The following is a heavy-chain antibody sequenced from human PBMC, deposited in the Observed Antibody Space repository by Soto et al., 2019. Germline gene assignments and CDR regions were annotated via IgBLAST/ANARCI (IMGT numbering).Heavy chain of an antibody. CDR3: AKVRAYYFDSSGHLDY. Sequence: GSLRLSCAASGFTFSSYAMSWVRQAPGKGLEWVSGISAGGDSRYYADSVKGRFTISRDNSKNTLYLQMNGPRAEDTAVYYCAKVRAYYFDSSGHLDYWGQGALVTVSS. V-gene: IGHV3-23*01. CDR1: GFTFSSYA. CDR2: ISAGGDSR. J-gene: IGHJ4*02. D-gene: IGHD3-22*01.